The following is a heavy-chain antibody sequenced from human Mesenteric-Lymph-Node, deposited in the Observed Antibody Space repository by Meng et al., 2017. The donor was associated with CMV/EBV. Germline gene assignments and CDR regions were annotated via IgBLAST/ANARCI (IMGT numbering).Heavy chain of an antibody. CDR3: ARNWAYFDY. D-gene: IGHD7-27*01. CDR2: IYWDDDK. V-gene: IGHV2-5*02. Sequence: LTCTFSGFSLSTSGVGVGWIRQPPGKALEWLALIYWDDDKRYRPSLKSRLTITKDSSKNQVVLTMTNMDPVDTATYYCARNWAYFDYWGQGTLVTVSS. CDR1: GFSLSTSGVG. J-gene: IGHJ4*02.